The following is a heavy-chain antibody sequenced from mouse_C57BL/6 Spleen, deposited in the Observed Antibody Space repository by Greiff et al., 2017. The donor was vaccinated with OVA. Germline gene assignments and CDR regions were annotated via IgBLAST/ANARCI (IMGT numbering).Heavy chain of an antibody. CDR1: GYTFTSYW. CDR2: IDPSDSET. Sequence: QVQLQQPGAELVRPGSSVKLSCKASGYTFTSYWMHWVKQRPIQGLEWIGNIDPSDSETHYNQKFKDKATLTVDKSSSTAYMQLSSLTSEDSAVYYRAREDAMVTRYFDVWGTGTTVTVSS. CDR3: AREDAMVTRYFDV. J-gene: IGHJ1*03. V-gene: IGHV1-52*01. D-gene: IGHD2-3*01.